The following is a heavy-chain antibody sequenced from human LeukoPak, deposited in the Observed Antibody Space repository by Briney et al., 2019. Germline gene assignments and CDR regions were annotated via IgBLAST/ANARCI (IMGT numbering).Heavy chain of an antibody. J-gene: IGHJ4*02. V-gene: IGHV3-64*01. Sequence: GGSLRLSCAASGFTFRSFAIHWVRQAPGKGLEYVSTISGNGDSTYYANSVRGRFTISRHNSKNTLYLQMGSLRTEDMAVYYCARSFSGMDYWGQGTLVTVSP. CDR3: ARSFSGMDY. D-gene: IGHD3-10*01. CDR2: ISGNGDST. CDR1: GFTFRSFA.